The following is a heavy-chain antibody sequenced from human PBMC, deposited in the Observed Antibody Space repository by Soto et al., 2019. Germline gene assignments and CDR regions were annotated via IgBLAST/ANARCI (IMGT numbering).Heavy chain of an antibody. CDR2: INHSGST. CDR3: ATPPVVAAGP. V-gene: IGHV4-34*01. CDR1: GGAFSGYY. Sequence: SETLSPPCAVYGGAFSGYYWGWIRQPPGKGLEWIGEINHSGSTNYNPSLKSRVTISVDTSKNQFSLKLSSVTAADTAGYYCATPPVVAAGPRGQRTLVTVSS. J-gene: IGHJ5*02. D-gene: IGHD2-15*01.